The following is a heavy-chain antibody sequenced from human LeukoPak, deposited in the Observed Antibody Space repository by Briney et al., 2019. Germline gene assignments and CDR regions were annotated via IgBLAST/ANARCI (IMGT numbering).Heavy chain of an antibody. CDR1: GFTFSSYV. D-gene: IGHD6-13*01. J-gene: IGHJ4*02. V-gene: IGHV3-23*01. CDR3: AKSRSIAAFDY. CDR2: ITGSSDST. Sequence: GGSLRLSCAASGFTFSSYVMSWVRQAPGKGLEWVAAITGSSDSTYHADSVKGRFTISRDNSKNTLYLQMNSLRAEDTAVYYCAKSRSIAAFDYWGQGTLVTVSS.